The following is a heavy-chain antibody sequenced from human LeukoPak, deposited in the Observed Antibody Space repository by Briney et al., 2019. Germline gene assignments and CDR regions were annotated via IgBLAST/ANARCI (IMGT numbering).Heavy chain of an antibody. CDR2: INPNSGGT. CDR1: GYIFTGYY. Sequence: ASVKVSCKASGYIFTGYYMHWVRQAPGQGLEWMGWINPNSGGTNYAQKFQGRVTMTRDTSISTAYMELSRLRSDDAAVYYCAVGPMTTVTTGFDYWGQGTLVTVSS. D-gene: IGHD4-17*01. CDR3: AVGPMTTVTTGFDY. V-gene: IGHV1-2*02. J-gene: IGHJ4*02.